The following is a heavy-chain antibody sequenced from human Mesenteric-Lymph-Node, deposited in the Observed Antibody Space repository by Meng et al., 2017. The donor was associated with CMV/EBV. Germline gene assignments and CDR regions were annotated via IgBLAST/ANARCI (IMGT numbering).Heavy chain of an antibody. CDR2: INHSGST. V-gene: IGHV4-34*01. D-gene: IGHD4-23*01. CDR1: GGSFSGYY. Sequence: QGQLQQLGAGLLKPSETLSLTCAVYGGSFSGYYWSWIRQPPGKGLEWIGEINHSGSTNYNPSLKSRVTISVDTSKNQFSLKLSSVTAADTAVYYCARHQRWLKSEGGFNYWGQGTLVTVSS. J-gene: IGHJ4*02. CDR3: ARHQRWLKSEGGFNY.